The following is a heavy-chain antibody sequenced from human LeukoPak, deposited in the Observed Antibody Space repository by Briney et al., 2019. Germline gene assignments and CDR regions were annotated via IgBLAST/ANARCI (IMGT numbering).Heavy chain of an antibody. D-gene: IGHD3-22*01. V-gene: IGHV3-30*04. Sequence: GGSLRLSCAASGFTFSSYAMHWVRQAPGKGLEWVAVISFDVSNKNYAESVKGRFTISRDNSKNTLYLQMNSLSAEDTAVYYCARDGFRSDSSGYYFYNWFDPWGQGTLVTVSS. CDR3: ARDGFRSDSSGYYFYNWFDP. CDR1: GFTFSSYA. CDR2: ISFDVSNK. J-gene: IGHJ5*02.